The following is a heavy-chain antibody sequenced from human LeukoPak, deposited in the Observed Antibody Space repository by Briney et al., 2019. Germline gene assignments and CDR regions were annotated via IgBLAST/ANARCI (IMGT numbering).Heavy chain of an antibody. Sequence: SETLSLTCSVSGGSISSGSYYWGWIRQPPGKGLEWIGSIFHSGGTYFNPSLKSRVTISVDTSKNQFSLKLSSVTAADTAVYYCARRQLRYFDGQVVRIHYYYYMDVWGKGTTVTVSS. D-gene: IGHD3-9*01. CDR2: IFHSGGT. CDR3: ARRQLRYFDGQVVRIHYYYYMDV. J-gene: IGHJ6*03. V-gene: IGHV4-39*07. CDR1: GGSISSGSYY.